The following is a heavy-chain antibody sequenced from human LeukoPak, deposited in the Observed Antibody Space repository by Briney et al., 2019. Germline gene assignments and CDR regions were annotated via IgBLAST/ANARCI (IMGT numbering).Heavy chain of an antibody. J-gene: IGHJ6*02. V-gene: IGHV1-69*04. CDR3: GAGQYYYGMDV. CDR1: GYTFTTYD. Sequence: ASVKVSCKASGYTFTTYDINWVRQAPGQGLEWMGRIIPILGIANYAQKFQGRVTITADKSTSTAYMELSSLRSEDTAVYYCGAGQYYYGMDVRGQGTTVTVSS. CDR2: IIPILGIA.